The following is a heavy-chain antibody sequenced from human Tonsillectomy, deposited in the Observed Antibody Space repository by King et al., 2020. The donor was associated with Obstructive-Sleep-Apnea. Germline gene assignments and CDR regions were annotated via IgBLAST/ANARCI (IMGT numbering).Heavy chain of an antibody. Sequence: QLQESGPGLVKPSETLSLTCTVSGGSISSYYWSWIRQPPGKGLEWIGYVYYSGSTNYNPSLKRRVTISVDTSKKQFSLKLGSVTAADTAVYYCAISVDTAMVFDYWGQGSLVTVSS. J-gene: IGHJ4*02. CDR2: VYYSGST. CDR1: GGSISSYY. D-gene: IGHD5-18*01. CDR3: AISVDTAMVFDY. V-gene: IGHV4-59*08.